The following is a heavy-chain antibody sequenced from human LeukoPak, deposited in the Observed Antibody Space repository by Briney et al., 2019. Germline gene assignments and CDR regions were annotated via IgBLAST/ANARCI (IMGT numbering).Heavy chain of an antibody. D-gene: IGHD3-22*01. CDR1: GFTSSSYT. CDR3: ARDPLYDSSGYYFDY. V-gene: IGHV3-21*01. Sequence: PGGSLRLSCAASGFTSSSYTMNWVHQAPGKGLEWVSSISRSTSYIYYADSVKGRFTISRDNAKNSLYLQMNSLRAEDTAVYYCARDPLYDSSGYYFDYWGQGTPGTVSS. J-gene: IGHJ4*02. CDR2: ISRSTSYI.